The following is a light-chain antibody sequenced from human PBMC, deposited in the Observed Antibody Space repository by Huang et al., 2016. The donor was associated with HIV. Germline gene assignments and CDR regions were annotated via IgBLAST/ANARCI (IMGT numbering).Light chain of an antibody. Sequence: EIVMTQSPATLSVSPGERATLSCRASQIVSSSLAWYQQKPGQAPRRLIYDASTRATGIPARFSGSGSGTEFTLTISSLQSEDFAVYYCQQYNNWPPWTFGQGTKVEVK. CDR3: QQYNNWPPWT. J-gene: IGKJ1*01. CDR1: QIVSSS. V-gene: IGKV3-15*01. CDR2: DAS.